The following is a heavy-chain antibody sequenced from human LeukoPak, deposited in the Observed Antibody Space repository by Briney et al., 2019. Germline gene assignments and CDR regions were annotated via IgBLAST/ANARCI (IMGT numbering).Heavy chain of an antibody. V-gene: IGHV3-23*01. CDR3: ARRGAVANAFDI. CDR2: IIGSGGST. CDR1: GFTFSSYA. J-gene: IGHJ3*02. Sequence: GGSLRLSCTASGFTFSSYAMSWVRQAPGKGLGWVSGIIGSGGSTYYAVSVKGRFTISRDNDKNTLYLQMNSLRAEDTAVYYCARRGAVANAFDIWSQGTMVTVSS. D-gene: IGHD6-19*01.